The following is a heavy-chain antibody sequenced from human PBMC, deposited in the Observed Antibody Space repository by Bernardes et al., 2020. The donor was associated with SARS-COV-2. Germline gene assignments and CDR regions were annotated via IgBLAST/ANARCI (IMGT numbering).Heavy chain of an antibody. CDR1: GGSFSGYY. CDR2: VNHSGST. CDR3: ARVNYYGSGSYYPPPGY. D-gene: IGHD3-10*01. J-gene: IGHJ4*02. V-gene: IGHV4-34*01. Sequence: SETLSLTCAVYGGSFSGYYWSWIRQPPGKGLEWIGEVNHSGSTNYNPSLKSRVTISVDTSKNQFSLKLNSVTAADTAVYYCARVNYYGSGSYYPPPGYWGQGTLVTVSS.